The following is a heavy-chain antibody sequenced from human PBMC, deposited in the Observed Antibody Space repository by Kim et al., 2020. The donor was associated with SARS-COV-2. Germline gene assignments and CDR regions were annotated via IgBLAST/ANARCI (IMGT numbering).Heavy chain of an antibody. CDR1: GYTFANYA. Sequence: ASVKVSCKASGYTFANYAMNWVRQAPGQGLELMGWINPKTGNPTYAQGFTGRFVFTWDTSVSTAYLQISSLKAEDTAIYYCARDKIGVSDPYDYWGQGTPVTVSS. CDR2: INPKTGNP. D-gene: IGHD3-22*01. CDR3: ARDKIGVSDPYDY. J-gene: IGHJ4*02. V-gene: IGHV7-4-1*02.